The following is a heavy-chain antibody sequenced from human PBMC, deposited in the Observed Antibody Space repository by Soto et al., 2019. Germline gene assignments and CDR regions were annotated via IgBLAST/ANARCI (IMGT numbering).Heavy chain of an antibody. D-gene: IGHD3-3*01. CDR2: IYHSGSI. Sequence: PSETLSLTCAVSGGSISSGGYSWSWIRQPPGKGLEWIGYIYHSGSIYYNPSLKSRVTISVDTSKNQFSLKLSSVTAADTAVYYCARVCTIFGVVITEWFDPWGQGTLVTVSS. CDR1: GGSISSGGYS. V-gene: IGHV4-30-2*01. J-gene: IGHJ5*02. CDR3: ARVCTIFGVVITEWFDP.